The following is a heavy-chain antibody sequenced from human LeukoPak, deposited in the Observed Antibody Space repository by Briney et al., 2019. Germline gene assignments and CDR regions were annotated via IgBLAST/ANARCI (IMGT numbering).Heavy chain of an antibody. CDR1: GFTFSSYS. V-gene: IGHV3-48*04. CDR2: ISSSSSTI. Sequence: TGGSLRLSCAASGFTFSSYSMNWVRQAPGKGLEWVSYISSSSSTIYYADSVKGRFTISRDNAKNSLYLQMNSLRAEDTAVYYCARGYSSYYPDAFDIWGQGTMVTVSS. CDR3: ARGYSSYYPDAFDI. J-gene: IGHJ3*02. D-gene: IGHD5-12*01.